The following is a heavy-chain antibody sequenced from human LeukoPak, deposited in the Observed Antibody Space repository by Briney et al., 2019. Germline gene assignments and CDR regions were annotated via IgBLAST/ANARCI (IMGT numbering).Heavy chain of an antibody. Sequence: PGGSLRLSCGASGFSFSNYYMTWVRQAPGRGLEWVANIRPDGSEKYYVDSVRGRFTISRDNAKNSLYLQMNSLRAEDTAIYYCARPNGYSSGSYYDLTWDYWGQGTLVTVPS. CDR1: GFSFSNYY. CDR2: IRPDGSEK. CDR3: ARPNGYSSGSYYDLTWDY. D-gene: IGHD3-22*01. V-gene: IGHV3-7*04. J-gene: IGHJ4*02.